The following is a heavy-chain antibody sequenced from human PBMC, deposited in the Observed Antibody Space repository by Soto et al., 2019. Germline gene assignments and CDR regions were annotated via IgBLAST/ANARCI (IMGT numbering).Heavy chain of an antibody. J-gene: IGHJ1*01. V-gene: IGHV3-30*19. Sequence: ESGGGVVQPGTSLRVSCVGSGFTFRSYVIHWVRQAPGKGLEWVALTSYDGSDKYYGDSVRGRFTISRDNSRNTGDLQMDSLRLEDTALYYCARWGTTGGLDVWGQGTLVSVSS. CDR2: TSYDGSDK. D-gene: IGHD3-16*01. CDR1: GFTFRSYV. CDR3: ARWGTTGGLDV.